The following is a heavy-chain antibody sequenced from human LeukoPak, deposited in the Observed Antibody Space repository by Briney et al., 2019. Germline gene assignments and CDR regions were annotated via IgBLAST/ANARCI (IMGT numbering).Heavy chain of an antibody. CDR2: INHSGST. J-gene: IGHJ6*02. Sequence: PSETLSLTCAVYGGSFSGYYWSWIRQPPGKGLEWIGEINHSGSTNYNPSLKSRVTVSVDTSKNQFSLKLSSVTAADTAVYYCARGRFSSSWYSYGMDVWGQGTTVTVSS. CDR3: ARGRFSSSWYSYGMDV. V-gene: IGHV4-34*01. CDR1: GGSFSGYY. D-gene: IGHD6-13*01.